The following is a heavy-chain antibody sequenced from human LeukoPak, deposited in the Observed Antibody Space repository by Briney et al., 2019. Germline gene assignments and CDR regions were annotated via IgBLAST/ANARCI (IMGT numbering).Heavy chain of an antibody. Sequence: PSETLSLTCTVSGGSISSYYWSWIRQPPGKGLEWIGYIYYSGSTNYNPSLKSRVTISVDTSKNQFSLKLSSVTAADTAVYYCARDSSGYDYSFDAFDIWGQGTMVTASS. CDR3: ARDSSGYDYSFDAFDI. J-gene: IGHJ3*02. D-gene: IGHD5-12*01. V-gene: IGHV4-59*01. CDR2: IYYSGST. CDR1: GGSISSYY.